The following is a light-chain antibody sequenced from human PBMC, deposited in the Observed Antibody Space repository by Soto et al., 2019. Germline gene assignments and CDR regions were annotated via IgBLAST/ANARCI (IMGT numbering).Light chain of an antibody. CDR2: DVT. J-gene: IGLJ1*01. CDR1: SSDVGVYNY. V-gene: IGLV2-11*01. Sequence: QSVLTQPRSVSGSPGQSVTISCTGTSSDVGVYNYVSWYQQHPGKAPKLMIYDVTKRPSGVPDRFSGSKSANTASLTISGLQDEDEADHYGCPYEGRYTFGFGTGTKVTV. CDR3: CPYEGRYTFG.